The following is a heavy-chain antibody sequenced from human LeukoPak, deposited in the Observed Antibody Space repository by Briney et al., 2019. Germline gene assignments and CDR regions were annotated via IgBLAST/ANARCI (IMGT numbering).Heavy chain of an antibody. Sequence: GESLKISCQASGYSFSNYWNGWVCQMPGRGLECMGIIFPGDSYTKYSPSFQGQVTISVDKSISTAYLQWSSPKASDTAMYYCVRLYDFDSSGYYSGDYWGQGTLVTVSS. D-gene: IGHD3-22*01. CDR3: VRLYDFDSSGYYSGDY. J-gene: IGHJ4*02. V-gene: IGHV5-51*01. CDR1: GYSFSNYW. CDR2: IFPGDSYT.